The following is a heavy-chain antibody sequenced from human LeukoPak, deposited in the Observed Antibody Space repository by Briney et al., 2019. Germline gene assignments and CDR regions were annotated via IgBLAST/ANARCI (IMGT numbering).Heavy chain of an antibody. CDR3: ARLFSGYDSYDY. CDR1: GFTFRSYA. CDR2: ISSYGGRT. Sequence: GGSLRLSCAASGFTFRSYAMHWVRQAPGKGLEYVSAISSYGGRTYYADSVKGRFTISRDNSKNTLYLQMGSLRAEDMAVYYCARLFSGYDSYDYWGQGTLVTVSS. D-gene: IGHD5-12*01. V-gene: IGHV3-64*02. J-gene: IGHJ4*02.